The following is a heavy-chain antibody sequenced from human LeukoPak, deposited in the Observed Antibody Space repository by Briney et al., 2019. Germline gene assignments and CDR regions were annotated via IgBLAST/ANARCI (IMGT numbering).Heavy chain of an antibody. V-gene: IGHV4-59*01. D-gene: IGHD2-21*02. Sequence: SETLSLTCTVSGGSISSYYWSWIRQPPGKGLEWIGYIYYSGSTNYNPSLKSRVTISVDTSKNQFSLKLSSVTAADTAVYYCARSDGDSTLVADYWGQGTLVTVSS. J-gene: IGHJ4*02. CDR3: ARSDGDSTLVADY. CDR2: IYYSGST. CDR1: GGSISSYY.